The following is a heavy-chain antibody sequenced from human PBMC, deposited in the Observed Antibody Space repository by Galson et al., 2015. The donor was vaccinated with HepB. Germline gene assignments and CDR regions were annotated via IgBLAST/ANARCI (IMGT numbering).Heavy chain of an antibody. Sequence: SLRLSCAASGFTFSSYGMHWVRQAPGKGLEWVAVIWYDGSNTYYADSVKGRFTISRDNSKNTLYLQMNSLRAEDTAVYYCAKEVPGWFDPWGQGTLATVSS. CDR2: IWYDGSNT. CDR1: GFTFSSYG. CDR3: AKEVPGWFDP. J-gene: IGHJ5*02. D-gene: IGHD4/OR15-4a*01. V-gene: IGHV3-33*03.